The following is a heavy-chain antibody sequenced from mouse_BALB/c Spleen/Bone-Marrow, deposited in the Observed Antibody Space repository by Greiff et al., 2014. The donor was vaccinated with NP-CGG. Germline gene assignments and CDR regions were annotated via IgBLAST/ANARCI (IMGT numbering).Heavy chain of an antibody. Sequence: VQLQQSGAELVKPGAPVKLSCTASGFNIKDTYMHWVKQRPEQGLEWIGRIDPANGNTKYDPKFQGKATITADTSSNTAYLQLSSLTSEDTAVYYCARWEYYAMDHWGQGTSVTVSS. CDR2: IDPANGNT. V-gene: IGHV14-3*02. CDR1: GFNIKDTY. CDR3: ARWEYYAMDH. J-gene: IGHJ4*01. D-gene: IGHD4-1*01.